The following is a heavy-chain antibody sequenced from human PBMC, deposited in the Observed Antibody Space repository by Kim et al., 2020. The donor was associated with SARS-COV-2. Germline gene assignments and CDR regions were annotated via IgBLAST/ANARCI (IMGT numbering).Heavy chain of an antibody. Sequence: RVTISVDTSKNQFSLKLSSVTAADTAVYYCARGGLDYDFWSGYYTYYFDYWGQGTLVTVSS. J-gene: IGHJ4*02. D-gene: IGHD3-3*01. V-gene: IGHV4-59*09. CDR3: ARGGLDYDFWSGYYTYYFDY.